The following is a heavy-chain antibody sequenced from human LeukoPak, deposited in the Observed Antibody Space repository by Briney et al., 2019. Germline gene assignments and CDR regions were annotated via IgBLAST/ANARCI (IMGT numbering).Heavy chain of an antibody. V-gene: IGHV3-9*01. J-gene: IGHJ4*02. D-gene: IGHD2-2*01. CDR2: ISWNSGSI. CDR3: AKAEEYCSSTSCSGGTDY. CDR1: GFTFDDYA. Sequence: GGSLRLSCAASGFTFDDYAMHWVRQAPGKGLEWVSGISWNSGSIGYADSEKGRFTISRDNAKNSLYLQMNSLRAEDTALYYCAKAEEYCSSTSCSGGTDYWGQGTLVTVSS.